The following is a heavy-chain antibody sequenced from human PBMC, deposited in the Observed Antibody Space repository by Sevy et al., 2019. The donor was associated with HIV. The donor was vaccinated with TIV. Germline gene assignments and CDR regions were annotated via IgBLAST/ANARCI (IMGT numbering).Heavy chain of an antibody. V-gene: IGHV1-2*02. CDR3: ARVHPPRLSGHDSGWYPFDY. J-gene: IGHJ4*02. Sequence: ASVKVSCQTSGYTFTDRYIHWVRQAPGQGLEWMGYINPDTGNTRYAQKFQARVTMTGDTSVSPAYMELTRLTSDDTAVYFWARVHPPRLSGHDSGWYPFDYWGQGTLVTVSS. D-gene: IGHD6-19*01. CDR2: INPDTGNT. CDR1: GYTFTDRY.